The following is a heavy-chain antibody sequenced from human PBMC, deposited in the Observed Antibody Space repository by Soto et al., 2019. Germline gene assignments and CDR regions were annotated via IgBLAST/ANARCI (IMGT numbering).Heavy chain of an antibody. J-gene: IGHJ4*02. CDR3: ARAPEDSTETLDS. Sequence: GGSLRLSCAASGFSFNNYALHWVRQAPGKGLEWVAVISYSGINEKYADSVKGRFTISRDISKNTLYLQMNSLRTEDTAVYYCARAPEDSTETLDSWGQGT. V-gene: IGHV3-30*04. CDR2: ISYSGINE. CDR1: GFSFNNYA.